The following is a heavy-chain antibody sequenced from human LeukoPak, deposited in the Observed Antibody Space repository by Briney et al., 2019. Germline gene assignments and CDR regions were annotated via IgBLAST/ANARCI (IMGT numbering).Heavy chain of an antibody. J-gene: IGHJ6*03. V-gene: IGHV1-69*05. CDR3: ARVLKGVSRYYYMDV. D-gene: IGHD6-13*01. CDR1: GGTFSSYA. Sequence: ASVKVSCKASGGTFSSYAISWVRQAPGQGLEWMGGIIPIFGTANYAQKFQGRVTITTDESTSTAYMELSSLRSEDTAVYYCARVLKGVSRYYYMDVWGKGTTVTVSS. CDR2: IIPIFGTA.